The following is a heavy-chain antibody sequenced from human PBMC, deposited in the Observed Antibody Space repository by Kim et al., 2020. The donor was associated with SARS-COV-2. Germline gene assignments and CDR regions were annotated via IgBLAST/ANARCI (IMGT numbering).Heavy chain of an antibody. CDR2: NAGNGNT. V-gene: IGHV1-3*01. CDR3: ARLFD. J-gene: IGHJ4*02. Sequence: NAGNGNTKYSQKFQGRVTITRETSASTAYMELSSLRSEDTAVYYCARLFDWGQGTLVTVSS.